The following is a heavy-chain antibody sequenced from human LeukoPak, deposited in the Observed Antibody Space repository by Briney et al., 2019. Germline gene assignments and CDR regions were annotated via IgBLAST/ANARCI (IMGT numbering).Heavy chain of an antibody. Sequence: SETLSLTCAVSGGSLGSSTYYWGWIRQPPGKGLEWIGNIYYTGSTYYNPSLKSRVTISVDTSKNQFSLKLSSVTAADTAVYYCARLGQVPAALDYWGQGTLVTVSS. J-gene: IGHJ4*02. CDR3: ARLGQVPAALDY. D-gene: IGHD2-2*01. V-gene: IGHV4-39*01. CDR2: IYYTGST. CDR1: GGSLGSSTYY.